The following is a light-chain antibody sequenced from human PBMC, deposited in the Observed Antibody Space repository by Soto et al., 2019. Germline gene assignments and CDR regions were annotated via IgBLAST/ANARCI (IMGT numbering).Light chain of an antibody. J-gene: IGKJ4*01. CDR3: QQYNDDPLT. CDR1: QSISNW. V-gene: IGKV1-5*01. Sequence: DIQMNQSPSTLSASVGDRVTITCRASQSISNWLAWYQQKPGQAPKLLISDASNLQSGVPSRFTASGSGTEFTLTISSLQPDDFATYFCQQYNDDPLTFGGGTKVEIK. CDR2: DAS.